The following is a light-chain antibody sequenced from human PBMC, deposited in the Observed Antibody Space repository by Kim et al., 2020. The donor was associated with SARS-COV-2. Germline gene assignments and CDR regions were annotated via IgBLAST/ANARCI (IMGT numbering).Light chain of an antibody. Sequence: QSVLTQPPSASGTPGQRVTISCSGSSSNIGSNTVNWYQQVPGTAPKLLIYGNNQRPSGVPDRFSGSQSGTSASLAISGLQSEDEADYYCAAWDDSLNGPVFGGGTQLTVL. V-gene: IGLV1-44*01. J-gene: IGLJ3*02. CDR1: SSNIGSNT. CDR2: GNN. CDR3: AAWDDSLNGPV.